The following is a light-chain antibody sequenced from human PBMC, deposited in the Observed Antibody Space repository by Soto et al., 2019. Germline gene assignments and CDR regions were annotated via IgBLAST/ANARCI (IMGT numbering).Light chain of an antibody. CDR1: QSVTTS. Sequence: EIVLTQSPATLSLSPGERATLSCRSSQSVTTSLAWYQQKPGQAPRLLIYDASNRATGIPARFSGSGSGTDFTLTISSLEPEDFAVYYCQQRSNWPPWTFGKGNKVEIK. J-gene: IGKJ1*01. CDR2: DAS. V-gene: IGKV3-11*01. CDR3: QQRSNWPPWT.